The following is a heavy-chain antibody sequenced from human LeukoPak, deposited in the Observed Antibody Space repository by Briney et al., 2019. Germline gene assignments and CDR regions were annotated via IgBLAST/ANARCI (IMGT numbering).Heavy chain of an antibody. CDR1: GFTFDDYA. CDR3: ARPYYYDSSGYYSRPFDY. J-gene: IGHJ4*02. CDR2: ISYDGSNK. D-gene: IGHD3-22*01. V-gene: IGHV3-30-3*01. Sequence: QAGRSLRLSCAASGFTFDDYAMHWVRQAPGKGLEWVAVISYDGSNKYYADSVKGRFTISRDNSKNTLYLQMNSLRAEDTAVYYCARPYYYDSSGYYSRPFDYWGQGTLVTVSS.